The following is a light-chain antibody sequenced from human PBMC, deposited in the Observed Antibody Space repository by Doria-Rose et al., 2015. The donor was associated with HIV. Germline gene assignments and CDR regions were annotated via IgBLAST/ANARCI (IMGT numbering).Light chain of an antibody. V-gene: IGKV3-20*01. J-gene: IGKJ1*01. Sequence: EIVLTQSPGTLSLSPGERATLSCRASQSFSSTYLAWYQQKPGQAPSLLIYDGSTGATGIPDRFSASGSGTDFTLTINRLEPEDFALYYCHQYGTSWMFGQGTKVEI. CDR2: DGS. CDR3: HQYGTSWM. CDR1: QSFSSTY.